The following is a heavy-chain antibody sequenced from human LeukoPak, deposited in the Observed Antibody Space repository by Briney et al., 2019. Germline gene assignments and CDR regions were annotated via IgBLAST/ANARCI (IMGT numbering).Heavy chain of an antibody. Sequence: ASVKVSCKASGYTFTGYYMHWVRQAPGQGLEWMGWINPNSGNTNYAQNLQVRVTMTTVTPTSTAYMELRSLRSDDTAVYYCARENVYYDSSDYYPRFDYWGQGTLVTVSS. V-gene: IGHV1-18*04. D-gene: IGHD3-22*01. CDR3: ARENVYYDSSDYYPRFDY. CDR1: GYTFTGYY. J-gene: IGHJ4*02. CDR2: INPNSGNT.